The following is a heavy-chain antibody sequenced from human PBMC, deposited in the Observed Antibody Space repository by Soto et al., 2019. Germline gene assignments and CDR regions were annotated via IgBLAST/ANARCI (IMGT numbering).Heavy chain of an antibody. J-gene: IGHJ5*02. CDR1: GDSLRSSYHY. Sequence: NPSETLSLTCTVSGDSLRSSYHYWGWIRQLPGKGLEWIGSIYHTGNTYYNPSLKSRVSISVDMATNEISLRLRAESIADTAVYYCVRVEMYAGEFTPNFDPWGQGALATAPQ. CDR3: VRVEMYAGEFTPNFDP. CDR2: IYHTGNT. D-gene: IGHD2-8*01. V-gene: IGHV4-39*01.